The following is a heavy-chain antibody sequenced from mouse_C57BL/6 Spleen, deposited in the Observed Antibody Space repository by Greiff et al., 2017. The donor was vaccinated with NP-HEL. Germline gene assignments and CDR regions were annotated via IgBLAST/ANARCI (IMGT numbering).Heavy chain of an antibody. CDR2: IRNKANGYTT. Sequence: EVKLEESGGGLVQPGGSLSLSCAASGFTFTDYYMSWVRQPPGKALEWLGFIRNKANGYTTEYSASVKGRFTISRDNSQSILYLQMNALRAEDSATYYGARYRGTKYFDVWGTGTTVTVSS. J-gene: IGHJ1*03. CDR1: GFTFTDYY. CDR3: ARYRGTKYFDV. D-gene: IGHD2-14*01. V-gene: IGHV7-3*01.